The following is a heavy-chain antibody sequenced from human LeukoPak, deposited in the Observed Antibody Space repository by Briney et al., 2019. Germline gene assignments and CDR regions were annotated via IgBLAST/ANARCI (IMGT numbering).Heavy chain of an antibody. V-gene: IGHV3-23*01. D-gene: IGHD6-6*01. Sequence: GGSLRLSCAASGFTFSSYAMSWVRQAPGKGLEWVSAISGSGGSTYYADSVKGRFTISRDNSKNTLYLQMNSLRAEDTAVYYCAKDSSSPGYYYYYMDVWGKGTTVTVSS. J-gene: IGHJ6*03. CDR3: AKDSSSPGYYYYYMDV. CDR2: ISGSGGST. CDR1: GFTFSSYA.